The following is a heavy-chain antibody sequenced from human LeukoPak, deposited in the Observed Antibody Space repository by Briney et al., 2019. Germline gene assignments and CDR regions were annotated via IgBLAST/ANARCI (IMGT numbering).Heavy chain of an antibody. Sequence: GASMKVSCKTSGGTFSSYAISWARQAPGQGLEWMGGIIPIFGTANYAQKFQGRVTITTDESTSTAYMELSSLRSEDTAVYYCASSLTQNFDYWGQGTLVTVSS. CDR3: ASSLTQNFDY. D-gene: IGHD3-9*01. CDR1: GGTFSSYA. V-gene: IGHV1-69*05. CDR2: IIPIFGTA. J-gene: IGHJ4*02.